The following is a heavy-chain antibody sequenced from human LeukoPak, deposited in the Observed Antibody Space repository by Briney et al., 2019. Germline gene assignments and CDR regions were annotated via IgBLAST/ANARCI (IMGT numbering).Heavy chain of an antibody. D-gene: IGHD4-23*01. Sequence: GGSLRLSCAASGFTFRSYDMNWVRQAPGKGLEWVSYISSSGSTIVYADSVKGRFTISRDNAKNSLYLQMNSLRAEDTAVYYCAREDGGNYFDYWGQGTLVTVSS. J-gene: IGHJ4*02. CDR3: AREDGGNYFDY. CDR1: GFTFRSYD. V-gene: IGHV3-48*03. CDR2: ISSSGSTI.